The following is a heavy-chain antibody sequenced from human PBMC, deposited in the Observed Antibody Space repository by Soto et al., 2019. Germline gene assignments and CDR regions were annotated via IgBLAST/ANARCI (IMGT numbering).Heavy chain of an antibody. CDR2: IYYSGST. V-gene: IGHV4-59*01. Sequence: SETLSLTCTVSGGSISSYYWSWIRQPPGKGLEWIGYIYYSGSTNYNPSLKSRVTISVDTSKNQFSLKLSSVTAADTAVYYCARGGKFIAAAGNEDNRFVHWGHGPLATVPS. CDR1: GGSISSYY. J-gene: IGHJ5*02. D-gene: IGHD6-13*01. CDR3: ARGGKFIAAAGNEDNRFVH.